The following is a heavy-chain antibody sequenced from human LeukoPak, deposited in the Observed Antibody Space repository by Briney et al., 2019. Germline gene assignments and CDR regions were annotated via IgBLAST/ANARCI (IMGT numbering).Heavy chain of an antibody. V-gene: IGHV3-23*01. Sequence: HPGGSLRLSCAASGFTFSSYAMSWVPQAPGKGLEWVSAISGSGGSTYYADSVKGRFTISRNNSKNTLYLQMNSLRAEDTAVYYCAKDSRKLGPGGAFDIWGQGTMVTVSS. D-gene: IGHD7-27*01. J-gene: IGHJ3*02. CDR1: GFTFSSYA. CDR3: AKDSRKLGPGGAFDI. CDR2: ISGSGGST.